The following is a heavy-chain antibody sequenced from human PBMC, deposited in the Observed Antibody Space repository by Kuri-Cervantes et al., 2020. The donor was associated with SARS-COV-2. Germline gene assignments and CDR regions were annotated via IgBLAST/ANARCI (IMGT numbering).Heavy chain of an antibody. Sequence: LRLSCTVSGGSISSGDYYWSWIRQPPGKGLEWIGYIYYSGSTYYNPSLKSRVTISADTSKNQFSLKLSSVTAADTAVYYCARMSYTGWYYFDYWGQGTLVTVSS. V-gene: IGHV4-30-4*08. D-gene: IGHD6-19*01. CDR1: GGSISSGDYY. J-gene: IGHJ4*02. CDR3: ARMSYTGWYYFDY. CDR2: IYYSGST.